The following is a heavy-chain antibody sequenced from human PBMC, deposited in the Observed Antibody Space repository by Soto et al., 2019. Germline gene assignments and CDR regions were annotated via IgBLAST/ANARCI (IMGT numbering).Heavy chain of an antibody. CDR2: ISGGGDAT. CDR1: GFTFGGYA. J-gene: IGHJ2*01. CDR3: GRKSQGSVTVTGPWYFDL. Sequence: EVQLLESGGGLLQPGGSLRLSCAASGFTFGGYAMNWVRQAPGKGLEWVSGISGGGDATFYTDSVKGRFTISRDNSANTLYLKMNSLRAEDTAVYFCGRKSQGSVTVTGPWYFDLWGRGPLVTVSS. D-gene: IGHD4-17*01. V-gene: IGHV3-23*01.